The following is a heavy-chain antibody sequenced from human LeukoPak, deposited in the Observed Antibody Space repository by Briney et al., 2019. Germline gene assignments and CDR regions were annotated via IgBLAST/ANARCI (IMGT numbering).Heavy chain of an antibody. Sequence: ASVKVSCKASGHTFTGYYMRWVRQAPGQGLEWMGWINAGNGNTKYSQEFQGRVTITRDTSASTAYMELSSLRSEDMAVYYCARLGHSSSWYYFDYWGRGTLVTVSS. CDR3: ARLGHSSSWYYFDY. D-gene: IGHD6-13*01. CDR2: INAGNGNT. V-gene: IGHV1-3*03. J-gene: IGHJ4*02. CDR1: GHTFTGYY.